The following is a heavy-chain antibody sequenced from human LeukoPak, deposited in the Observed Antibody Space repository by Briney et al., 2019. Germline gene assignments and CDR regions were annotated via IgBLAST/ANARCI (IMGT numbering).Heavy chain of an antibody. CDR2: IWHDGNNK. CDR3: PRGPESSVYASAIDY. Sequence: GRSLRLSCAASGFTFSSYGMHWVRQAPGKGLEWAAVIWHDGNNKYYADSVKGRFTISRDNSKNTLYLQMNTLRAEDTAVYYCPRGPESSVYASAIDYWGQGTLVTVSS. V-gene: IGHV3-33*01. CDR1: GFTFSSYG. J-gene: IGHJ4*02. D-gene: IGHD2-8*01.